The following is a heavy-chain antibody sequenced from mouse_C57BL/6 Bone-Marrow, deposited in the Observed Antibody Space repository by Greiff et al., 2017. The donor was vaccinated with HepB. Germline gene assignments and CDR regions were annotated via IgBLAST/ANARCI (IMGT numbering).Heavy chain of an antibody. Sequence: EVQLQQSGGGLVKPGGSLKLSCAASGFTFSDYGMHWVRQAPEKGLEWVAYISSGSSTIYYADTVKGRFTISRDNAKNTLFLQMTSLRSEDTAMYYCARQNYGSSYGYAMDYWGQGTSVTVSS. CDR1: GFTFSDYG. D-gene: IGHD1-1*01. J-gene: IGHJ4*01. CDR3: ARQNYGSSYGYAMDY. V-gene: IGHV5-17*01. CDR2: ISSGSSTI.